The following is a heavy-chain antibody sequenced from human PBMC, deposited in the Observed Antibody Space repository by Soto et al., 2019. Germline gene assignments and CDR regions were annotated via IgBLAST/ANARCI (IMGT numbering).Heavy chain of an antibody. Sequence: ASVKVSCKASGGTFSSYAISWVRQAPGQGLEWMGGIIPIFGTANYAQKFQGRVTITADESTSTAYMELSSLRSEDTAVYYCARPLEGATKSHAFDIWGQGTMVTVSS. CDR2: IIPIFGTA. D-gene: IGHD1-26*01. CDR1: GGTFSSYA. CDR3: ARPLEGATKSHAFDI. V-gene: IGHV1-69*13. J-gene: IGHJ3*02.